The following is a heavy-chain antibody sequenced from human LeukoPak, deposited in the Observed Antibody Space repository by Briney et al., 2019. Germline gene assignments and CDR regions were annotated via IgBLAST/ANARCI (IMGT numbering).Heavy chain of an antibody. CDR1: GFTFSNYA. V-gene: IGHV3-23*01. J-gene: IGHJ4*02. Sequence: GGSLRLSCAASGFTFSNYAMTWVRQAPAKGLVWVSSINDNGDSTYYAGSVKGRFTISRDNSKNTLYLQMNSLRAEDTAVYYCAKHLVQLGTYDYWGQGTLVTVSS. CDR2: INDNGDST. CDR3: AKHLVQLGTYDY. D-gene: IGHD5-18*01.